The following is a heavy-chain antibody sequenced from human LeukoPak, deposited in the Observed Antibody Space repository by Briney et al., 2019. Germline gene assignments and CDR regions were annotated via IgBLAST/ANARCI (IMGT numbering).Heavy chain of an antibody. CDR2: IKPSGGT. V-gene: IGHV4-34*01. Sequence: LETLSLTCAVYGVSFSDYCWSWLRQPPGKGLEWIGEIKPSGGTNHNPSLMSRVSMSVDTSKNQISLRVSSVTAANTAVYYCARIGYSFSINDWSRTGLGAYPTKYYYYMDVWGKGTTVTVSS. J-gene: IGHJ6*03. CDR1: GVSFSDYC. CDR3: ARIGYSFSINDWSRTGLGAYPTKYYYYMDV. D-gene: IGHD5-18*01.